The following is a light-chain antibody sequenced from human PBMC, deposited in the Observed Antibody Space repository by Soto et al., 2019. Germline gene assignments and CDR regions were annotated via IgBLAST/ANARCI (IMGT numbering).Light chain of an antibody. CDR2: GYS. V-gene: IGLV1-40*01. Sequence: QSVPPQQPSWSRAPGQRVPISCTGSSSNIGAGYDVHWYQQLPGTAPEIRIYGYSNRPSGVPDRLSGSKSGTSASLAITGLQAEDQADYYCQSYDSSRSVVFGGGTKLTLL. CDR3: QSYDSSRSVV. J-gene: IGLJ2*01. CDR1: SSNIGAGYD.